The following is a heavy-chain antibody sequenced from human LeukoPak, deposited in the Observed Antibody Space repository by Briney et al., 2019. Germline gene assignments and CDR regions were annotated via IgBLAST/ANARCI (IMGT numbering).Heavy chain of an antibody. CDR1: GFSLSTSGMS. V-gene: IGHV2-70*04. D-gene: IGHD3-3*01. Sequence: SGPALVKPTQTLTLTCTFSGFSLSTSGMSESWIRQPPWKGLEWLARIDWDDDKFYSTSLKTRLTISKDTSKNQVVLTMTNMDPVDTATYYCARARGFWSGYYTPYYDYWGQGTLVTVSS. CDR3: ARARGFWSGYYTPYYDY. J-gene: IGHJ4*02. CDR2: IDWDDDK.